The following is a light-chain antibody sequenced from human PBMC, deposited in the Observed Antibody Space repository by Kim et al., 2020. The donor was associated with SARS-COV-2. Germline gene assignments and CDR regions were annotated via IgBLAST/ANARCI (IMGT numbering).Light chain of an antibody. J-gene: IGKJ3*01. Sequence: VSPQERATLSCMSGRIVSSNLAWYQHKPGQPPRLLIYGASTRATGIPARFSGSGSGTEFTLTISSLQSEDFAVYYCQQYSSWPLAFGPGTKVDIK. CDR1: RIVSSN. CDR2: GAS. V-gene: IGKV3-15*01. CDR3: QQYSSWPLA.